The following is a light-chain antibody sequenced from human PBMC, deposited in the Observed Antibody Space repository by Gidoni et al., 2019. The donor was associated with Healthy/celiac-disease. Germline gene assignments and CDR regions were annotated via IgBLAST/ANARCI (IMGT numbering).Light chain of an antibody. J-gene: IGLJ2*01. CDR3: SSRDNSGDHVV. Sequence: SSDLTQDPTVSVALGQTVNITCRGDSLISHYASWYQQKPGQAPLLVIYGKDDRPSGIPDRFSGSTSGKTASLTITAVQADDEADYYCSSRDNSGDHVVFGGGTNLAV. CDR2: GKD. V-gene: IGLV3-19*01. CDR1: SLISHY.